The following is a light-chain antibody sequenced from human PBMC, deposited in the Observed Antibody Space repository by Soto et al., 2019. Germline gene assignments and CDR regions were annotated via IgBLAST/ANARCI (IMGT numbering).Light chain of an antibody. CDR2: EVT. J-gene: IGLJ1*01. CDR1: SRDVGGHEY. Sequence: QSVLTQPASLSASPGQSITISCTGSSRDVGGHEYVSWFQQKPGKAPKIVISEVTNRPSGVSTRFSGSKSGDTASLTISGLQPEDEAVYYCSSYTSTSVHYVFGAGTKVTVL. V-gene: IGLV2-14*01. CDR3: SSYTSTSVHYV.